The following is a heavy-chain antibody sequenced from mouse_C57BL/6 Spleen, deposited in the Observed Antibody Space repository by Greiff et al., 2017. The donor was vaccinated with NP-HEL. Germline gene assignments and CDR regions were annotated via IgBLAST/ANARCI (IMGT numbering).Heavy chain of an antibody. J-gene: IGHJ1*03. D-gene: IGHD1-1*01. CDR2: IRTKANGNTT. CDR1: GFTFTDYY. V-gene: IGHV7-3*01. CDR3: ASPYYYGSSYGYFDV. Sequence: EVHLVESGGGLVQPGGSLSLSCAASGFTFTDYYMSWVRQPPGKALEWLGFIRTKANGNTTEYSASVKGRFTISRDNSQSILYLHMHALMAEDSATYSCASPYYYGSSYGYFDVWGTATTVTVSS.